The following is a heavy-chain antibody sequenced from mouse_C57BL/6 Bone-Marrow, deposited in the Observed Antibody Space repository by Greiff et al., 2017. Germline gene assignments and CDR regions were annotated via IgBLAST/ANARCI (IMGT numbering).Heavy chain of an antibody. CDR1: GYAFTNYL. V-gene: IGHV1-54*01. CDR2: INPGSGGT. Sequence: QVQLKESGAELVRPGTSVKVSCKASGYAFTNYLIEWVKQRPGQGLEWIGVINPGSGGTNYNEKFKGKATLTADKSSSTAYMQLSSLTSEDSAVYFCARWNYGKDYWGQGTTLTVSS. CDR3: ARWNYGKDY. D-gene: IGHD1-1*01. J-gene: IGHJ2*01.